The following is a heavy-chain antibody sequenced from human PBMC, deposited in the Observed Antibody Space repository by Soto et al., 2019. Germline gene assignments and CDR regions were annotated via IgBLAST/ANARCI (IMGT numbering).Heavy chain of an antibody. CDR3: TREHVVTIFRRGQRGSFDN. Sequence: KLGGSLRLSCAAPGFTFSSYTMDWVRQAPGKGLEWVAFITCGGDYIYYADSVKGRFTISRDDANNSLFLQMSSLRAEDTAVYYCTREHVVTIFRRGQRGSFDNWSQGTLVTVSS. CDR1: GFTFSSYT. CDR2: ITCGGDYI. V-gene: IGHV3-21*01. J-gene: IGHJ4*02. D-gene: IGHD3-9*01.